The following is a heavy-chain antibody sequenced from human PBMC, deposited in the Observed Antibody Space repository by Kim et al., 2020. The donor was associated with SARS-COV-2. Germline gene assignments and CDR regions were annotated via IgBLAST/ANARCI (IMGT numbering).Heavy chain of an antibody. J-gene: IGHJ6*02. Sequence: ASVKVSCKVSGYTLTELSMHWVRQAPGKGLEWMGGFDPEDGETIYAQKFQGRVTMTEDTSTDTAYMELSSLRSEDTAVYYCATGVTYYDILTGTHRAIGMDVWGQGTTVTVSS. CDR3: ATGVTYYDILTGTHRAIGMDV. CDR1: GYTLTELS. V-gene: IGHV1-24*01. D-gene: IGHD3-9*01. CDR2: FDPEDGET.